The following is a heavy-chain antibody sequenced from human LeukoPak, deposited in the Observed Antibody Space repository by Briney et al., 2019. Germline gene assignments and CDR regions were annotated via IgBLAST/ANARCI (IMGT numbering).Heavy chain of an antibody. D-gene: IGHD3-16*01. CDR2: IHSDGTT. J-gene: IGHJ4*02. Sequence: SETLSLTCSVSGGSISDYYLSWIRQPPGKGLEFIGYIHSDGTTNYDSSLQSRVAISLDTSKIQFSLRLYSVIAADTALYFCARLNFRGGEALHFDSWGQGTLVTVSS. CDR1: GGSISDYY. CDR3: ARLNFRGGEALHFDS. V-gene: IGHV4-4*09.